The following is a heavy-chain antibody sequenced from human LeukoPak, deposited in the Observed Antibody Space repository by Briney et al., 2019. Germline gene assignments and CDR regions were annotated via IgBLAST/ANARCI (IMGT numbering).Heavy chain of an antibody. Sequence: ASVKVSCKASGGTFSSYAISWVRQAPGQGLEWMGGIIPIFGTANYAQKFQGRVTITADKSTSTAYMELSSLGSEDTAVYYCARVGSGWSIEAFDIWGQGTMVTVSS. CDR3: ARVGSGWSIEAFDI. CDR1: GGTFSSYA. CDR2: IIPIFGTA. J-gene: IGHJ3*02. D-gene: IGHD6-19*01. V-gene: IGHV1-69*06.